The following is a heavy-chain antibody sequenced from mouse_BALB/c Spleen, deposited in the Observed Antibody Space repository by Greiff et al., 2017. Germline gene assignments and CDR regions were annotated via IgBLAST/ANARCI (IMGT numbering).Heavy chain of an antibody. CDR3: ARPTYYGNYQFAY. CDR1: GYTFTSYW. V-gene: IGHV1S81*02. D-gene: IGHD2-10*01. Sequence: QVQLQQSGAELVKPGASVKLSCKASGYTFTSYWMHWVKQRPGQGLEWIGEINPSNGRTNYNEKFKSKATLTVDKSSSTAYMQLSSLTSEDSAVYYCARPTYYGNYQFAYWGQGTLVTVSA. J-gene: IGHJ3*01. CDR2: INPSNGRT.